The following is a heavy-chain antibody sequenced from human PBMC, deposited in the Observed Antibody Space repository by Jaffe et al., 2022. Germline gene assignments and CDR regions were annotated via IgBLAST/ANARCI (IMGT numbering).Heavy chain of an antibody. V-gene: IGHV1-46*01. CDR2: INPNTGNT. CDR1: RYTFTINY. Sequence: QVQLVQSGAEVKKPGASVKVSCKASRYTFTINYMHWVRQAPGQGLEWMGLINPNTGNTKYAQKFQGRVTMTTDTSTSTFYMDLSSLRYEDTAVYYCARGADASDIWGLGTVVSVSP. J-gene: IGHJ3*02. CDR3: ARGADASDI.